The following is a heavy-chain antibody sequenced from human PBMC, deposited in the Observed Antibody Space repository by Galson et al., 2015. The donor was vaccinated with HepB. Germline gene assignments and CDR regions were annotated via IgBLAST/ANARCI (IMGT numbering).Heavy chain of an antibody. CDR3: ARAASRYCSGGSCYG. D-gene: IGHD2-15*01. J-gene: IGHJ4*02. Sequence: SLRLSCAASGFTFSSYSMNWVRQAPGKGLEWVSSISSSSSYIYYADSVKGRFTISRDNAKNSLYLQMNSLRAEDTAVYYCARAASRYCSGGSCYGWGQGTLVTVSS. CDR1: GFTFSSYS. CDR2: ISSSSSYI. V-gene: IGHV3-21*01.